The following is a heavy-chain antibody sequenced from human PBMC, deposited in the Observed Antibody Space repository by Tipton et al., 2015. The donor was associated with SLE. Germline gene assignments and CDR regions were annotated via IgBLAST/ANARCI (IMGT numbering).Heavy chain of an antibody. D-gene: IGHD1-26*01. Sequence: RSLRLSCAASGFRFGDYAVSWVRQAPGKGLEWVAVISYDGSNKHYADSVKGRFTISRDNSKNTLYLQMNNLRVEDTAVYYCAGELLDYFDFWGQGTLVTVSS. CDR2: ISYDGSNK. CDR1: GFRFGDYA. J-gene: IGHJ4*02. V-gene: IGHV3-30*04. CDR3: AGELLDYFDF.